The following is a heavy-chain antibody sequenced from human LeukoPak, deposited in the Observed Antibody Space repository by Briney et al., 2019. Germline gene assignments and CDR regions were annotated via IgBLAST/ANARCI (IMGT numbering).Heavy chain of an antibody. J-gene: IGHJ5*02. CDR3: ARVQGHYDFWSGYYTKYNWFDP. CDR2: TYYRSKWYN. V-gene: IGHV6-1*01. D-gene: IGHD3-3*01. CDR1: GDSVSGNSAA. Sequence: SQTLSLTCAISGDSVSGNSAAWNWIRQSPSRGLEWLGRTYYRSKWYNDYAVSVKSRITINPDTSKNQFSLQLNSVTPEDTAVHYCARVQGHYDFWSGYYTKYNWFDPWGQGTLVTVSS.